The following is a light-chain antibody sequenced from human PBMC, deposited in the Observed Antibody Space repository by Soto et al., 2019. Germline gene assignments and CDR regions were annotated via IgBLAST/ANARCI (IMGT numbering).Light chain of an antibody. Sequence: EIVLTQSPGTLSLSPGERATLSCRASQSINSRYLAWYQQKPGQAPRLLIYGASSRATGIPDRFSGSGSGTDFTVTISRLEPEDFAVYYCQPFGSSPGFTFGPGTKVDIK. CDR2: GAS. CDR3: QPFGSSPGFT. J-gene: IGKJ3*01. CDR1: QSINSRY. V-gene: IGKV3-20*01.